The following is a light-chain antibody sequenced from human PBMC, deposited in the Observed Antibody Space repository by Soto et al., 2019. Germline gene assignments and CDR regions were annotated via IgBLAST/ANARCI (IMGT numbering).Light chain of an antibody. Sequence: QSALTQPASVSGSPGQSITISCTGTSSDVGSYNLVSWYQHHPGKAPKLMIYDVNKWPSGVSNRFSGSKSGNTASLTISGLQAEDESDYYCCSFAGAGTFVFGTGTKVTVL. J-gene: IGLJ1*01. CDR3: CSFAGAGTFV. CDR2: DVN. CDR1: SSDVGSYNL. V-gene: IGLV2-23*02.